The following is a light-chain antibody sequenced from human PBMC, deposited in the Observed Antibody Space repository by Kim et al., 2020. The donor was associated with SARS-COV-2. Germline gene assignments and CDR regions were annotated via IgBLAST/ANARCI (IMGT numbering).Light chain of an antibody. CDR2: GPS. CDR1: QSVTSN. Sequence: EIVLTQSPATLSVSAGERATLSCRASQSVTSNLAWYQQKPGRAPRLLIYGPSTRATGIPARFTGSGSGTEFTLTISSLQSEDFAVYYCQQYHDWPLTFGGGTKVEI. J-gene: IGKJ4*01. V-gene: IGKV3-15*01. CDR3: QQYHDWPLT.